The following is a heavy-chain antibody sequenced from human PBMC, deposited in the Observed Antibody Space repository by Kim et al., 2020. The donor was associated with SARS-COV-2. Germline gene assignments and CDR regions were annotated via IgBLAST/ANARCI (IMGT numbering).Heavy chain of an antibody. CDR3: ATFPGFDSGSWFDP. Sequence: SETLSLTCTVSGGSISSSSYYWGWIRQPPGKGLEWIGSIYYSGSTYYNPSLKSRVTISVKTSKNQFSLKLSSVTAADTAVYYCATFPGFDSGSWFDPWGQGTLVTVSS. CDR1: GGSISSSSYY. D-gene: IGHD1-26*01. J-gene: IGHJ5*02. CDR2: IYYSGST. V-gene: IGHV4-39*07.